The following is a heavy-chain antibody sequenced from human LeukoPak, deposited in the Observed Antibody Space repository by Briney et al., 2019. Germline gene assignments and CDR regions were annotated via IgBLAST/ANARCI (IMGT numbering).Heavy chain of an antibody. CDR1: GVSISSYY. CDR3: VKIKPGGASFDY. J-gene: IGHJ4*02. D-gene: IGHD1-26*01. CDR2: LTPSGST. V-gene: IGHV4-59*01. Sequence: SETLSLTCTVSGVSISSYYWSWIRRSPEKGLEWIGYLTPSGSTNYKPSLKSRVTISVDTSKNQFSLKLSSVTAADTALYYCVKIKPGGASFDYWGQGTLDTVSS.